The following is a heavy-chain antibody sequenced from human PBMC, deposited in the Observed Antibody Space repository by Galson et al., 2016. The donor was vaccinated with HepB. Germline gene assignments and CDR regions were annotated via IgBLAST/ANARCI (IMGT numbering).Heavy chain of an antibody. D-gene: IGHD6-19*01. V-gene: IGHV2-5*02. Sequence: PALVKPPQTLTLTCTFSGFSLHTVDVGVGWIRQAPGQALEWLALIYWDDDKRFSPSLKSRLTITKDTSKNQVVLTMTNVDPVDTATYYCAHRTNGRGWYYYYYGIDVWGQGTTVTVSS. CDR1: GFSLHTVDVG. CDR3: AHRTNGRGWYYYYYGIDV. CDR2: IYWDDDK. J-gene: IGHJ6*02.